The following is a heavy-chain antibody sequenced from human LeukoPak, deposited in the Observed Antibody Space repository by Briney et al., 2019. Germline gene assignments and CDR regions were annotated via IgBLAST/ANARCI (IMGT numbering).Heavy chain of an antibody. CDR3: VCLGLGGLSLD. CDR2: ISGSGSNT. Sequence: GGSLRLSCAASGFTFTNYAMSWVRQAPGKGLERVSVISGSGSNTYYADSVKGRFTISRDNAKNTLYLQMNSLRVEDTAVYYCVCLGLGGLSLDWGQGTLVTVSS. CDR1: GFTFTNYA. J-gene: IGHJ4*02. V-gene: IGHV3-23*01. D-gene: IGHD3-16*01.